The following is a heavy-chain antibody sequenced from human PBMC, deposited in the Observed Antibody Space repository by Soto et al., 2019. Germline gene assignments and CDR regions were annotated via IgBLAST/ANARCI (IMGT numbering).Heavy chain of an antibody. J-gene: IGHJ6*02. CDR1: GYTFNGYY. D-gene: IGHD2-8*02. Sequence: QVQLVQSGAEVKKPAASVKVSCTASGYTFNGYYMHWVRQAPGQVLAWMGWINPHSGGTNYGQKLQGWVTMTRDTSISTAHMELSRLRSDDTAVYYCARGPDMVLVSGFRMDVWGQGTTVTVSS. CDR3: ARGPDMVLVSGFRMDV. V-gene: IGHV1-2*04. CDR2: INPHSGGT.